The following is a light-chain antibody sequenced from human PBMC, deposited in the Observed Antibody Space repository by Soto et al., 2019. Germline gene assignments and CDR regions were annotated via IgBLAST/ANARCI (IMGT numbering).Light chain of an antibody. CDR2: DVS. J-gene: IGLJ1*01. Sequence: QSVLTQPASVSGSPGQSITISCTGTSSDVGDYNYVSWYQKHPGKAPKVMIYDVSNRPSGVSNRFSGSKSGNTASLTISGLQAEDEADYYCSSYTSSSTLVFGTGTKLTVL. CDR1: SSDVGDYNY. V-gene: IGLV2-14*01. CDR3: SSYTSSSTLV.